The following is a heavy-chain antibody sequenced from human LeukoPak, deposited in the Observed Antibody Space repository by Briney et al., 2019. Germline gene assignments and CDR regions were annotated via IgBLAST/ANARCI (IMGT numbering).Heavy chain of an antibody. CDR1: GGSISSSSYY. Sequence: SETLSLTCTVSGGSISSSSYYWGWLRQPPGTGLEWFGSIYYSGSTYYNPSLKRRVTISVDTSKNQFSLKLSSVTAADTAVYYCARAPITIFGVAPFDYWGQGTLVTVSS. D-gene: IGHD3-3*01. CDR3: ARAPITIFGVAPFDY. CDR2: IYYSGST. J-gene: IGHJ4*02. V-gene: IGHV4-39*01.